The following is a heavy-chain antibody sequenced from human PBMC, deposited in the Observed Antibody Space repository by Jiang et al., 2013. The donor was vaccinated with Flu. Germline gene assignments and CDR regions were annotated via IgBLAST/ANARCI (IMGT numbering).Heavy chain of an antibody. CDR3: AREGGALAVAGLI. CDR2: IYYSGSP. J-gene: IGHJ3*02. D-gene: IGHD6-19*01. Sequence: GSGLVKPSQTLSLTCNVSGGSISSGGYYWSWLRQPPGKGLEWIGHIYYSGSPDYNPSLKSRVTISVDTSKTQFSLMVTSLTAADTAVYYCAREGGALAVAGLIWGRGRMVTVSS. CDR1: GGSISSGGYY. V-gene: IGHV4-61*08.